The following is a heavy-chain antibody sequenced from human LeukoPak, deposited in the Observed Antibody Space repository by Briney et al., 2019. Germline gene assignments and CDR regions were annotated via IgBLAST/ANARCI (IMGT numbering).Heavy chain of an antibody. D-gene: IGHD2-15*01. J-gene: IGHJ4*02. V-gene: IGHV3-48*01. CDR2: ISGSSSTI. Sequence: LEWVSYISGSSSTIYYADSVKGRFTISTDNAKNSLYLQMNSLRAEDTAVYYCARGGYYFDYWGQGTLVTVSS. CDR3: ARGGYYFDY.